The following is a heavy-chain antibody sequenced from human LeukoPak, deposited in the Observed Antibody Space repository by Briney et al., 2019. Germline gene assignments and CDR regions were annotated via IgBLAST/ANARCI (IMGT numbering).Heavy chain of an antibody. V-gene: IGHV4-4*07. CDR1: GDSITPYH. D-gene: IGHD2-2*01. J-gene: IGHJ6*03. Sequence: PSETLSLTCTVSGDSITPYHWSWIRQPAGKGLEWIGRIYTSGSGNTNYNPSLKSRVTMSQDTSKNQFSLGLKSVTAADTAVYYCARGFCSSVTCPYFYYFYMDVWGKGTTVTVSS. CDR2: IYTSGSGNT. CDR3: ARGFCSSVTCPYFYYFYMDV.